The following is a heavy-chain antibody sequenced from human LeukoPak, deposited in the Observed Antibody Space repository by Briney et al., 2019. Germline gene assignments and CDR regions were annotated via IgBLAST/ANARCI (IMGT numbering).Heavy chain of an antibody. CDR3: ARLGNYYDSSGYIDY. V-gene: IGHV5-51*01. D-gene: IGHD3-22*01. Sequence: GESLKISCKGSGYSFISYWIGWVRQMPGKGLEWMGIIYPGDSDTRYSPSLQGQVTISADKSISTAYLQWSSLKASDTAMYYCARLGNYYDSSGYIDYWGQGTLVTVSS. CDR1: GYSFISYW. J-gene: IGHJ4*02. CDR2: IYPGDSDT.